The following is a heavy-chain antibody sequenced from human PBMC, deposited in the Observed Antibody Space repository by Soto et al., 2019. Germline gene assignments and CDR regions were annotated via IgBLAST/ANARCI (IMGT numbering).Heavy chain of an antibody. J-gene: IGHJ6*03. Sequence: QVQLQESGPGLVKPSQTLSLTCTVSGGSISSGGYYWSXXRQHPGKGLEWIGYIYYSGSTYYNPSLKSRVTMSVDTSENQFSLRLSSVTAADTAVYYCARKDSGYADYMDVWGKGTTVTVSS. CDR3: ARKDSGYADYMDV. CDR1: GGSISSGGYY. CDR2: IYYSGST. V-gene: IGHV4-31*03. D-gene: IGHD5-12*01.